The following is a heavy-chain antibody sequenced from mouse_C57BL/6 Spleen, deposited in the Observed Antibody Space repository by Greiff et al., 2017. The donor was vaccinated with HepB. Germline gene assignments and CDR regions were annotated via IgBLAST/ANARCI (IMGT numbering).Heavy chain of an antibody. Sequence: QVQLQQPGAELVKPGASVKMSCKASGYTFTSYWITWVKQRPGQGLEWIGDIYPGSGSTNYNEKFRSKVTLTVDTSSSTAYMQLSSLTSEDSAVYYCARWGYGSSWDYWGQGTTLTVSS. D-gene: IGHD1-1*01. CDR2: IYPGSGST. CDR3: ARWGYGSSWDY. V-gene: IGHV1-55*01. J-gene: IGHJ2*01. CDR1: GYTFTSYW.